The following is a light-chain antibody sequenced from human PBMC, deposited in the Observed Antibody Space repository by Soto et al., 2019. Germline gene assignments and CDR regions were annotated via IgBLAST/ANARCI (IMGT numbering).Light chain of an antibody. Sequence: DIQMTQSPSSLSASVGDRVTITCRASQTISSYLNWYQHKPGKAPKLLIYAASSLQSGVPSRFSGSGSGTDFTLTISSLQPEDFATYYCQQSHSIPYTFGQVTKLEIK. CDR3: QQSHSIPYT. CDR2: AAS. V-gene: IGKV1-39*01. CDR1: QTISSY. J-gene: IGKJ2*01.